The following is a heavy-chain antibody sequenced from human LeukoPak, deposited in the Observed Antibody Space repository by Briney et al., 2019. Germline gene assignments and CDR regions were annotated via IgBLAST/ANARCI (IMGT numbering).Heavy chain of an antibody. J-gene: IGHJ4*02. CDR1: GFAFDDYP. CDR2: ISGDGGST. D-gene: IGHD5-12*01. V-gene: IGHV3-43*02. CDR3: AKVIYSGYDLFDY. Sequence: TGGSLRLSCAASGFAFDDYPMHWVRQAPGNGREWVSLISGDGGSTYYADSVKGRLTISRDNSKNSLYLQMNSLRTEDTALYYCAKVIYSGYDLFDYWGQGTLVTVSS.